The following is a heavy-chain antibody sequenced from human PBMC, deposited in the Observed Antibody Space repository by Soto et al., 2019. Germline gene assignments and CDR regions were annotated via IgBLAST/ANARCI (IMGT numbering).Heavy chain of an antibody. D-gene: IGHD3-22*01. V-gene: IGHV3-74*01. Sequence: EVQLVESGGDLVQPGGSLRLSCAASGFTFSTYWMHWVRQAPGKGLLWVSRIKTDGTYATYADSVKGRFTISRHNAKKTLYLQMISLRVAAAAVFYCAAGGSGYYANWGQGTLVTVSS. CDR2: IKTDGTYA. J-gene: IGHJ4*02. CDR3: AAGGSGYYAN. CDR1: GFTFSTYW.